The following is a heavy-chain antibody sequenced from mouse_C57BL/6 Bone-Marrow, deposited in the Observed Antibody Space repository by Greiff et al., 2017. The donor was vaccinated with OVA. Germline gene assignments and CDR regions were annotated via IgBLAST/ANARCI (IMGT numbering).Heavy chain of an antibody. J-gene: IGHJ2*01. CDR1: GFNIKDDY. Sequence: EVQLQQSGAELVRPGASVKLSCTASGFNIKDDYMHWVKQRPEQGLEWIGWIDPENGDTEYASKFQGKATITADTSSNTAYLQLSSLTSEDTAVYYCTTDYYGSSYGGYWGQGTTLTVSS. V-gene: IGHV14-4*01. CDR3: TTDYYGSSYGGY. D-gene: IGHD1-1*01. CDR2: IDPENGDT.